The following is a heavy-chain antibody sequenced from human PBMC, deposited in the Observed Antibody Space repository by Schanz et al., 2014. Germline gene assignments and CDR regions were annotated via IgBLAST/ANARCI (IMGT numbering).Heavy chain of an antibody. CDR1: GDTFSRYA. CDR2: IIPILPMT. D-gene: IGHD3-16*01. J-gene: IGHJ3*02. Sequence: QVQLVQSGAEVKKPGSSVKISCKASGDTFSRYAISWVRQAPGQGLEWMGRIIPILPMTKYAQKFQGRLTITADESASTASMQLTSLTPDDTALYYCGGVGDLVTDAYDNWGQGTMVTVSS. CDR3: GGVGDLVTDAYDN. V-gene: IGHV1-69*04.